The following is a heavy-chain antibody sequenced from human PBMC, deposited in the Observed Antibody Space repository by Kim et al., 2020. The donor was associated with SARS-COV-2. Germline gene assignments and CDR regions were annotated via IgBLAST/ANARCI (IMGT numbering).Heavy chain of an antibody. J-gene: IGHJ3*02. CDR2: IWYDGSNK. Sequence: GGSMRLSCAAPGFTFSSYAMHWVRQAPGKGLEWVAVIWYDGSNKYYADSVKGRFTISRDNSKNTLYLQMNSLRAEDTAVYYCAKNDYGDYERVGWAFDIWGQGTMVTVSS. D-gene: IGHD4-17*01. CDR1: GFTFSSYA. V-gene: IGHV3-33*06. CDR3: AKNDYGDYERVGWAFDI.